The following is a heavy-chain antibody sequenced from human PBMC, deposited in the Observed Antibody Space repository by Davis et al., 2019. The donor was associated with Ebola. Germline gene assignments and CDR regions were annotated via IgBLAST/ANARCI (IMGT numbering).Heavy chain of an antibody. Sequence: ASVKVSCKASGYTFTSYGISWVRQAPGQGLEWKGWISAYNGNTNYAQKLQGRVTMTTDTSTSTAYMELRSLRSDDTAVYYCARERYYYDSSGYPDYWGQGTLVTVSS. J-gene: IGHJ4*02. CDR1: GYTFTSYG. V-gene: IGHV1-18*04. CDR2: ISAYNGNT. CDR3: ARERYYYDSSGYPDY. D-gene: IGHD3-22*01.